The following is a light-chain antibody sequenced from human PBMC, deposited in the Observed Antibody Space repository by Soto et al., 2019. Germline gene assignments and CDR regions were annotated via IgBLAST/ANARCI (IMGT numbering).Light chain of an antibody. CDR1: SSDVGGYNL. Sequence: QSALTQPASVSGSPGQSITISCTGTSSDVGGYNLVSWYQKHPGKAPKLMIYEVTNRPSGVSNRFSGSKSGNTASLTISGLQADDEADYYCSSYTYSNNGLVFGGGTKLTVL. V-gene: IGLV2-14*01. CDR2: EVT. CDR3: SSYTYSNNGLV. J-gene: IGLJ2*01.